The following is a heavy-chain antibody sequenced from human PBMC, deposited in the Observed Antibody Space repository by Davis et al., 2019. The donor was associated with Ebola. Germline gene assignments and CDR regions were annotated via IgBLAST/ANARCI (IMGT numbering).Heavy chain of an antibody. CDR3: TTDPPLVGVAGVHAFKV. Sequence: GESLKISCAASGFTFSSYYMHWVRQAPGKGLVWVSRVKSDGSSTSYADSVKGRFTISRDNAKNTLYLQMNSLRAEDTAVYYCTTDPPLVGVAGVHAFKVWGQGTMVTVSA. V-gene: IGHV3-74*01. CDR2: VKSDGSST. D-gene: IGHD2-15*01. CDR1: GFTFSSYY. J-gene: IGHJ3*01.